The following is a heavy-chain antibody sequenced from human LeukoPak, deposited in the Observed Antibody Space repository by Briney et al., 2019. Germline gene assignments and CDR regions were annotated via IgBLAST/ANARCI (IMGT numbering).Heavy chain of an antibody. V-gene: IGHV4-59*01. CDR2: IYHSGGT. CDR3: ARHRASYFDL. CDR1: GGSITSYY. J-gene: IGHJ4*02. Sequence: PSETLSLTCSVSGGSITSYYWIWIRQPPGKGLEWIGDIYHSGGTNYNPSLKSRVTTSVDTSKNQVSLKLNSVNAADTAVYYCARHRASYFDLWGQGTLVSVSS.